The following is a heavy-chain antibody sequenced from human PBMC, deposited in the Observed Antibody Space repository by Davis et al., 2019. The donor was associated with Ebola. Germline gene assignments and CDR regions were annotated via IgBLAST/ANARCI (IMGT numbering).Heavy chain of an antibody. D-gene: IGHD4-17*01. CDR2: ISNGGINI. CDR3: AKEEPTGDFDS. J-gene: IGHJ4*02. CDR1: GFTFSSYS. V-gene: IGHV3-23*01. Sequence: GESLKISCAASGFTFSSYSMNWVRQAPGKGLEWVSAISNGGININYADSVKDRFTISRDNSRKMLYLQLNSLRAEDTAIYYCAKEEPTGDFDSWGQGTLVTVSS.